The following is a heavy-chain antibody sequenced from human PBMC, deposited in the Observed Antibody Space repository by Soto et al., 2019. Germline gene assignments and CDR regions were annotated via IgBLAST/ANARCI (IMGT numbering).Heavy chain of an antibody. Sequence: ASMKVSCKASGYTFTRYNVHWVRQAPGQGLEWMAIINPSGGTTYYVQKFEGRVTLTTDTSTSTVYMELSSLRSDDTAVYYCSRWRVGGSEYGFEDWGQGTLVTGSS. D-gene: IGHD2-15*01. CDR1: GYTFTRYN. V-gene: IGHV1-46*03. J-gene: IGHJ4*02. CDR2: INPSGGTT. CDR3: SRWRVGGSEYGFED.